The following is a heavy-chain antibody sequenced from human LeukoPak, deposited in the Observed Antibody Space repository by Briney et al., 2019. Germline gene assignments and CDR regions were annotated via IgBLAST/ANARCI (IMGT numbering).Heavy chain of an antibody. J-gene: IGHJ3*02. CDR1: GGTFSSYA. Sequence: SVKVSCKASGGTFSSYAISWVRQAPGQGLEWMGRIIPIFGTANYAQKFQGRVTITTDESTSTAYMELSSLRSEDTAVYYCARDRSSSWYGDAFDIWGQGTMVTVSS. V-gene: IGHV1-69*05. CDR3: ARDRSSSWYGDAFDI. CDR2: IIPIFGTA. D-gene: IGHD6-13*01.